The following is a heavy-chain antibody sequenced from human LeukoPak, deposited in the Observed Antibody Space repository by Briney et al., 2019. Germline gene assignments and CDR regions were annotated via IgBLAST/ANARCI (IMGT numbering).Heavy chain of an antibody. Sequence: KPSETLSLTCTVSGGSINNYWWSWIRQPPGKGLEWIGYIYYTGSTNYNPSLKSRVTMSVDTSKIQFSLKLSSVTTAGTAVYFCARDMGAPDYGSYSVDYWGQGTLVTVSS. CDR1: GGSINNYW. D-gene: IGHD4-23*01. CDR2: IYYTGST. CDR3: ARDMGAPDYGSYSVDY. V-gene: IGHV4-59*01. J-gene: IGHJ4*02.